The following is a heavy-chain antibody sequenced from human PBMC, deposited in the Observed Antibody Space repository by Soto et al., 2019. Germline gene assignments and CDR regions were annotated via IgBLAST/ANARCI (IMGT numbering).Heavy chain of an antibody. V-gene: IGHV1-18*01. CDR1: GYTFTSYG. J-gene: IGHJ6*03. CDR2: ISAYNGNT. D-gene: IGHD3-9*01. CDR3: ARDIPLYDILTGYYKDYYYYYMDV. Sequence: ASVKVSCKASGYTFTSYGISWVRQAPGQGLEWMGWISAYNGNTNYAQKLQGRVTMTTDTSTSTAYMELRSLRSDDTAVYYCARDIPLYDILTGYYKDYYYYYMDVWGKGTTVTVSS.